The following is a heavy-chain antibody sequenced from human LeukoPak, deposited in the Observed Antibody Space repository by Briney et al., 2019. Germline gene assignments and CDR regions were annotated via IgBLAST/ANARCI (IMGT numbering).Heavy chain of an antibody. CDR1: GFTFSSYS. D-gene: IGHD3-16*01. CDR2: ISSSSSYI. J-gene: IGHJ4*02. CDR3: ARDRFGVSIHGSYTGDY. Sequence: GGSLRLSCAASGFTFSSYSMKWVRQAPGKGLEWVSSISSSSSYIYYADSVKGRFTISRDNAKNSVYLQMNRLRAEDTAVYYCARDRFGVSIHGSYTGDYWGQGTLVTVSS. V-gene: IGHV3-21*01.